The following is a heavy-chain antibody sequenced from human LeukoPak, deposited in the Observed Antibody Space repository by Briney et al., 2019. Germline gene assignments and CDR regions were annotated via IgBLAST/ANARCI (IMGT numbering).Heavy chain of an antibody. Sequence: GALRLSCAASGFTFSSYAMSWVRQAPGKGLEWVSAISGSGGSTYYADSVKGRFTISRDNSKNTLYLQMNSLRAEDTAVYYCAKGKFGRIWFGIDYWGQGTLVTVSS. CDR1: GFTFSSYA. CDR3: AKGKFGRIWFGIDY. J-gene: IGHJ4*02. D-gene: IGHD3-10*01. CDR2: ISGSGGST. V-gene: IGHV3-23*01.